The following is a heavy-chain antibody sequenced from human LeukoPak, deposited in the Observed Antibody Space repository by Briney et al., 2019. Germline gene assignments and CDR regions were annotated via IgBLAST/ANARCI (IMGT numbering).Heavy chain of an antibody. CDR3: ARDSYGDPNRDAFDI. Sequence: GGSLRLSCAASGFTFDDYGMSWVRQAPGKGLEWVSGINWNGGSTGYADSVKGRFTISRDNAKNSLYLQMNSLRAEDTAVYYCARDSYGDPNRDAFDIWGQGTMVTVSS. CDR2: INWNGGST. CDR1: GFTFDDYG. D-gene: IGHD4-17*01. J-gene: IGHJ3*02. V-gene: IGHV3-20*04.